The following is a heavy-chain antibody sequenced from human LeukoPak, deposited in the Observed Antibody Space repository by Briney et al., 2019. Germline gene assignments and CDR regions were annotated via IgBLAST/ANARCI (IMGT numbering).Heavy chain of an antibody. V-gene: IGHV3-74*01. CDR2: INSDGSST. Sequence: GGSLRLSCAASGFTFSSYWMHWVRQAPGKGLVWVSRINSDGSSTSYADSVKGRFTISRDNAKNTLYLQMNSLRAEDTGVYYCASPTYSSGWYLGYWGQGTLVTVSS. CDR1: GFTFSSYW. J-gene: IGHJ4*02. D-gene: IGHD6-19*01. CDR3: ASPTYSSGWYLGY.